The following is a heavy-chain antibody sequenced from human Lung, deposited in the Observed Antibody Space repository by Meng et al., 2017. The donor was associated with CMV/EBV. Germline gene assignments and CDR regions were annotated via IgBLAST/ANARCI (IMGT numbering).Heavy chain of an antibody. D-gene: IGHD3-3*01. CDR2: VSYDGSHK. CDR3: ARGIKEWSYFYYHAMDV. V-gene: IGHV3-30*04. CDR1: GFTFSNSA. Sequence: GGSLRLSCAASGFTFSNSAMHWVRQAPGKGLEWVAVVSYDGSHKYYADSVKGRFTISRDNSKNSLYLQMNSLRPEDTAVYYCARGIKEWSYFYYHAMDVXGQGXTVTVSS. J-gene: IGHJ6*02.